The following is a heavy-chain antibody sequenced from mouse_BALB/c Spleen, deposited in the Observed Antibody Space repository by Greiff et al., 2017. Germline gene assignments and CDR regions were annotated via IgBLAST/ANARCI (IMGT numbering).Heavy chain of an antibody. D-gene: IGHD2-10*02. CDR2: IYPGDGDT. J-gene: IGHJ3*01. Sequence: LEESGAELARPGASVKLSCKASGYTFTSYWMQWVKQRPGQGLEWIGAIYPGDGDTRYTQKFKGKATLTADKSSSTAYMQLSSLASEDSAVYYCARGEYGNFAWFAYWGQGTLVTVSA. CDR1: GYTFTSYW. CDR3: ARGEYGNFAWFAY. V-gene: IGHV1-87*01.